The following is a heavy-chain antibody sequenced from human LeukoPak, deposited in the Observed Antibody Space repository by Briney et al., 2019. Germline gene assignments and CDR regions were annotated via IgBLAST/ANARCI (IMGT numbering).Heavy chain of an antibody. CDR1: GFTFSKYW. CDR3: GRSMDV. Sequence: GGSLRLSCAASGFTFSKYWMSWVRQAPEKGLEWVANIKEGGSEKHYVDSVKGRFTISRDNAKNSLYLQTNSLGAEDTAVYYCGRSMDVWGQGTTVTVS. J-gene: IGHJ6*02. CDR2: IKEGGSEK. V-gene: IGHV3-7*01.